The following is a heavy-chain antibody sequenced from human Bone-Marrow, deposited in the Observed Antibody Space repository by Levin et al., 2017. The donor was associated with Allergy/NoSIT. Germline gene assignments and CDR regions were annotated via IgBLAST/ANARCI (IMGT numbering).Heavy chain of an antibody. CDR2: IYNTGST. J-gene: IGHJ4*02. Sequence: SETLSLTCTLSGGSISSGAYYWSWIRQHPGKGLEWIGYIYNTGSTYFNPSLKSRVSISLDTSKNQFSLRLSSVTAADTAVYFCAREFEDHNTSWRYLGYWGQGSLVTVSS. V-gene: IGHV4-31*03. D-gene: IGHD1-14*01. CDR1: GGSISSGAYY. CDR3: AREFEDHNTSWRYLGY.